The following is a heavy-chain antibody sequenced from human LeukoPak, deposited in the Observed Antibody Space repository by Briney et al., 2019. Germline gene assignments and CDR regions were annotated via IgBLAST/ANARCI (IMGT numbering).Heavy chain of an antibody. V-gene: IGHV3-23*01. D-gene: IGHD3-16*01. Sequence: GGSLRLSCAASGFTFSHYIMSWVRQAPGKRLEWVSSISGATTDTYYADSVKGRFTISRDNSKNAVYLQMNSLKAEDTAVYYCAKESYGWYFDYWGQGHPVTVSS. CDR2: ISGATTDT. CDR3: AKESYGWYFDY. CDR1: GFTFSHYI. J-gene: IGHJ4*02.